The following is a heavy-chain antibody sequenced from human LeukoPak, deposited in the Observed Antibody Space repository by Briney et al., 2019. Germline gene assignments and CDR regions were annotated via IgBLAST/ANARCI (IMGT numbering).Heavy chain of an antibody. D-gene: IGHD6-13*01. CDR1: GGSFSGYY. V-gene: IGHV4-34*01. Sequence: SETLSLTCAVYGGSFSGYYWSWIRQPPGKGLEWIEEINHSGSTNYNPSLKSRVTISVDTSKNQFSLKLSSVTAADTAVYYCARRPYSSSSDYWGQGTLVTVSS. J-gene: IGHJ4*02. CDR3: ARRPYSSSSDY. CDR2: INHSGST.